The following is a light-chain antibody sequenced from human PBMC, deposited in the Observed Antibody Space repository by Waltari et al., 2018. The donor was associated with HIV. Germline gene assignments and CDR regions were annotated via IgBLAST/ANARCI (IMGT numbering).Light chain of an antibody. CDR1: KLGDRY. CDR3: QAWDSSTGDVV. CDR2: KDS. J-gene: IGLJ2*01. V-gene: IGLV3-1*01. Sequence: SYELPQPPSASVSPGQTASITCSGDKLGDRYTCWYQQKPGKSPVLVFYKDSNRPSGIPERFSGSNSGNTATLTISGTQAMDEADYYCQAWDSSTGDVVFGGGTELTVL.